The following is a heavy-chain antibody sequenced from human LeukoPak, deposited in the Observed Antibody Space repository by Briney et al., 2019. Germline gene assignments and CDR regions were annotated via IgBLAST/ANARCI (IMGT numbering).Heavy chain of an antibody. CDR1: GFTFSSYG. CDR3: AKGWNGDFWSGLLGHYFDY. J-gene: IGHJ4*02. CDR2: ISGSGGST. V-gene: IGHV3-23*01. Sequence: PGGTLRLSCAASGFTFSSYGMSWVRQAPGKGLEWVSAISGSGGSTYYADSVKGRFTISRDNSKNTLYLQMNSLRAEDTAVYYCAKGWNGDFWSGLLGHYFDYWGQGTLVTVSS. D-gene: IGHD3-3*01.